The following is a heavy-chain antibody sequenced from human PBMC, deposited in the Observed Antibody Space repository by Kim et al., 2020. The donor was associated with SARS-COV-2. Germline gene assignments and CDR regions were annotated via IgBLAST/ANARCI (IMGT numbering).Heavy chain of an antibody. J-gene: IGHJ4*02. CDR3: ARSVFGDNY. D-gene: IGHD3-10*02. Sequence: SESYYVDSVKGRFTISRDNAKNSLYLQMSSLRVEDTAVYYCARSVFGDNYWGQGTLVSVSS. V-gene: IGHV3-7*01. CDR2: SES.